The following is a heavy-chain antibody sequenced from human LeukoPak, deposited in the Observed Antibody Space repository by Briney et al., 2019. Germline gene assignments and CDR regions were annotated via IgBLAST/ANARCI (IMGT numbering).Heavy chain of an antibody. V-gene: IGHV1-2*02. CDR2: INHNSGGT. CDR3: ARAEVIDY. D-gene: IGHD3-22*01. CDR1: GYTFTGYY. J-gene: IGHJ4*02. Sequence: ASVKVSCKASGYTFTGYYMHWVRQAPGQGLEWMGWINHNSGGTNYAQKFQGRVTMTRDTPISTAYMELTSLRSDDTAVYYCARAEVIDYWGQGTLVTVSS.